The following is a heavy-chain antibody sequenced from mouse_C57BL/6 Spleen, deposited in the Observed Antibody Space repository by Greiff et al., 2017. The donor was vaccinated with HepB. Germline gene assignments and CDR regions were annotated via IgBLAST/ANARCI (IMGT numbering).Heavy chain of an antibody. Sequence: QVQLQQSGPGLVQPSQSLSITCTVSGFSLTSYGVHWVRQSPGKGLEWLGVIWRGGSTDYNAAFMSRLSITKDNSKSQVFFKMNSLQADDTAICYCATPYSNPLAMDYWGQGTSVTVSS. CDR1: GFSLTSYG. CDR3: ATPYSNPLAMDY. J-gene: IGHJ4*01. D-gene: IGHD2-5*01. CDR2: IWRGGST. V-gene: IGHV2-5*01.